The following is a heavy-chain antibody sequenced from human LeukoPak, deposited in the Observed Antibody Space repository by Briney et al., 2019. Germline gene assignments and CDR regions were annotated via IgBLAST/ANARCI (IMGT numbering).Heavy chain of an antibody. Sequence: SQTLSLTCTVSGGSISSGGYYWSWIRQPPGKGLEWIGYIYHSGSTYYNPSLKSRVTISVDRSKNQFSLKLSSVTAADTAVYYCARSKEPTPLDYWGQGTLVTVSS. CDR3: ARSKEPTPLDY. V-gene: IGHV4-30-2*01. J-gene: IGHJ4*02. D-gene: IGHD2-15*01. CDR1: GGSISSGGYY. CDR2: IYHSGST.